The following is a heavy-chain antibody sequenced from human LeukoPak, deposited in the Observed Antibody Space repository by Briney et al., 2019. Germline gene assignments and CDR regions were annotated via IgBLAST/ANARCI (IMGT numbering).Heavy chain of an antibody. CDR2: ISAYNGDT. V-gene: IGHV1-18*01. Sequence: ASVKVSCKASGYTFTSYGISWVRQAPGQGLEWMGWISAYNGDTNYAQKLQGRVTMTTDTSTSTAYMELRSLRSDDTAVYYCAASIAARPDAFDIWGQGTMVTVSS. CDR1: GYTFTSYG. J-gene: IGHJ3*02. D-gene: IGHD6-6*01. CDR3: AASIAARPDAFDI.